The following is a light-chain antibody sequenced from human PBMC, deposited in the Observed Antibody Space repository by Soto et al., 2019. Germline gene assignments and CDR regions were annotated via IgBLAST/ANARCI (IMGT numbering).Light chain of an antibody. V-gene: IGLV2-14*01. CDR1: SSDVGGYKY. Sequence: QSVLTQPASVSGSPGQSITISCTGTSSDVGGYKYVSWYQQHPGKAPKLMIYEVSNRPSGVSNRFPGSKSGNTASLTISGLQAEDEADYYCSSYTSSSTEVFGTGTKVTVL. J-gene: IGLJ1*01. CDR3: SSYTSSSTEV. CDR2: EVS.